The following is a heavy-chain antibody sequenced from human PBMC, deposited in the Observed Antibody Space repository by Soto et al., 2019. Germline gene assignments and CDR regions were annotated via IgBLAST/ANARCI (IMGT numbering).Heavy chain of an antibody. CDR3: ARFRVTTVGGRWDYYYGMDV. J-gene: IGHJ6*02. CDR2: IGTAGDT. V-gene: IGHV3-13*01. Sequence: EVQLVESGGVLVQPGGSLRLSCAASGFTFSSYDMHWVRQATGKGLEWVSAIGTAGDTYYPCSVKGRFTISRENAKNSLYLQMNSLRAGDTAGYYCARFRVTTVGGRWDYYYGMDVWGQGTTVTVSS. CDR1: GFTFSSYD. D-gene: IGHD3-10*01.